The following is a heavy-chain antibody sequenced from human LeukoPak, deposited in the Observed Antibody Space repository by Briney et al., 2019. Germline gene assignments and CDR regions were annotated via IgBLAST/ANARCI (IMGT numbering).Heavy chain of an antibody. J-gene: IGHJ6*02. CDR1: GGSFSGYY. CDR3: ARVTAIAVAGTYYYYYGMDV. V-gene: IGHV4-34*01. D-gene: IGHD6-19*01. CDR2: INHSGST. Sequence: SETLSLTCAVYGGSFSGYYWSWIRQPPGEGLEWIGEINHSGSTNYNPSLKSRVTISVDTSKNQFSLKLSSVTAADTAVYYCARVTAIAVAGTYYYYYGMDVWGQGTTVTVSS.